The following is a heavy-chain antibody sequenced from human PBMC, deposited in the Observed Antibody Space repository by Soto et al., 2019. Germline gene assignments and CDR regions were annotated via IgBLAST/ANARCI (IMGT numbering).Heavy chain of an antibody. CDR2: IYYSGST. CDR3: ATGTSRGWFDP. Sequence: SETLSLTYTVSGGSISSYYWSWIRQPPGKGLEWIGYIYYSGSTNYNPSLKSRVTISVDTSKNQFSLKLSSVTAADTAVYYCATGTSRGWFDPWGQGTLVTVSS. CDR1: GGSISSYY. V-gene: IGHV4-59*01. J-gene: IGHJ5*02. D-gene: IGHD1-1*01.